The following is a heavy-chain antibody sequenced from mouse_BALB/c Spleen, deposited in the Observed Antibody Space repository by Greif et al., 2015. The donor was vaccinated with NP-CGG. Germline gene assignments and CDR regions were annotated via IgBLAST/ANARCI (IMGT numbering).Heavy chain of an antibody. Sequence: VQLQQSGPELVKPGASVKMSCKASGYTFTDYVISWVKQRTGQGLGWIGEIYPGSGSTYYNEKFKGKATLTADKSSNTAYMQLSSLTSEDSAVYFCARGGTGFAYWGQGTLVTVSA. J-gene: IGHJ3*01. V-gene: IGHV1-77*01. D-gene: IGHD3-3*01. CDR2: IYPGSGST. CDR1: GYTFTDYV. CDR3: ARGGTGFAY.